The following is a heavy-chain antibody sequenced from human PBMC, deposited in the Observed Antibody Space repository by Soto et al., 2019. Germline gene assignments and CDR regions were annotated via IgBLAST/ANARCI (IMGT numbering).Heavy chain of an antibody. D-gene: IGHD6-19*01. J-gene: IGHJ3*02. CDR2: ISGSGGST. Sequence: GGSLRLSCAASGFTFISYAMSWGRQAPGKGLEWVSAISGSGGSTYYADSVKGRFTISRDNSKNTLYLQMNSLRAEDTAVYYCAKAPSVAGTSGAFDIWGQGTMVTVSS. CDR1: GFTFISYA. CDR3: AKAPSVAGTSGAFDI. V-gene: IGHV3-23*01.